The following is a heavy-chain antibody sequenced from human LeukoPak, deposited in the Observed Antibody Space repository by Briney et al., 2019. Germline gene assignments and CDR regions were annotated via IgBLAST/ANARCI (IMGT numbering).Heavy chain of an antibody. CDR2: IRGKASGATT. D-gene: IGHD4-17*01. CDR1: GFTFSEAW. Sequence: GGSLRLTCTASGFTFSEAWMTWVRQAPGKGLEWVGFIRGKASGATTEYAASVKGRFSISRDESKTIAYLQMNSLKPEDTAVYYCSRDKYGDYITAFDIWGQGTMVTVSS. CDR3: SRDKYGDYITAFDI. J-gene: IGHJ3*02. V-gene: IGHV3-49*04.